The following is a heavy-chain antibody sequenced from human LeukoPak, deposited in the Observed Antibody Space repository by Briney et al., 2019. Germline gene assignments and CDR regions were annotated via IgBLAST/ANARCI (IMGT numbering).Heavy chain of an antibody. CDR3: ALQLPHAFDT. Sequence: GASVKVSCKASGGTFSSYAISWVRQAPGQGLEWMGGIIPIFGTANYAQKFQGRVTITADESTSTVYMELSSLRSEDTAVYYCALQLPHAFDTWGQGTMVTVSS. D-gene: IGHD2-2*01. J-gene: IGHJ3*02. CDR1: GGTFSSYA. V-gene: IGHV1-69*13. CDR2: IIPIFGTA.